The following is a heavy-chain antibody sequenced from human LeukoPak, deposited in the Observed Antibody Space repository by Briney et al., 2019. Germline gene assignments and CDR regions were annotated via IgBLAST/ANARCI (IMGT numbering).Heavy chain of an antibody. J-gene: IGHJ4*02. Sequence: GGTLRLSCAASGFTFSSYGMSWVRQAPGKGLEWVGFIRSKAYGGTTEYAASVKGRFTISRDDSKSIAYLQMNSLKTEDTAVYYCTRTLHCSGGSCLDYWGQGTLVTVSS. CDR3: TRTLHCSGGSCLDY. CDR1: GFTFSSYG. V-gene: IGHV3-49*04. D-gene: IGHD2-15*01. CDR2: IRSKAYGGTT.